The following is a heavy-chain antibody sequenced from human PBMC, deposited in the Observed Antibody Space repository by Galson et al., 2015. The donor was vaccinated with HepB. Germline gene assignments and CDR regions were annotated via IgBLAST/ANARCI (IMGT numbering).Heavy chain of an antibody. CDR2: INPNSGGT. CDR3: AREGVLRYVDWLGTGMDV. Sequence: SVKVSCKASGYTFTGYYMHWVRQAPGQGLEWMGWINPNSGGTNYAQKFQGRVTMTRDTSISTAYMELSRLRSDDTAVYYCAREGVLRYVDWLGTGMDVWGQGTTVTVSS. D-gene: IGHD3-9*01. J-gene: IGHJ6*02. CDR1: GYTFTGYY. V-gene: IGHV1-2*02.